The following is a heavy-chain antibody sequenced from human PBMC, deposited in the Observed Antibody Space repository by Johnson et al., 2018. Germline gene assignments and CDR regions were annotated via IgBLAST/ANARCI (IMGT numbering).Heavy chain of an antibody. CDR3: ARGSRNRQREDVFDI. CDR1: GFTFSNYA. V-gene: IGHV3-23*01. J-gene: IGHJ3*02. Sequence: VQLQESGGGLVQPGGSLRLSCTASGFTFSNYAMSWVRQAPGKGLEWVSTISGGASSTYFPDSVRGRFTISRDNAKNSLYLQMNSLRAEETALYYWARGSRNRQREDVFDIWGRGTMVTVSS. CDR2: ISGGASST. D-gene: IGHD2-15*01.